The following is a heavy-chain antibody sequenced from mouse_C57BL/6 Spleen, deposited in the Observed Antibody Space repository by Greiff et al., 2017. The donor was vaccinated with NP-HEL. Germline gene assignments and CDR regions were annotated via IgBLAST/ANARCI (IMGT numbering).Heavy chain of an antibody. J-gene: IGHJ3*01. CDR3: TGRVYDDYDEGFAY. D-gene: IGHD2-4*01. Sequence: EVKLVESGGGLVQPGGSMILSCVASGFTFSNYWMNWVRQSPEKGLEWVAQIRLQSDNYATHYAESVKGRFTISRDDSKSSVYLQMNNLRAEDTGIYYWTGRVYDDYDEGFAYWGQGTLVTVSA. V-gene: IGHV6-3*01. CDR2: IRLQSDNYAT. CDR1: GFTFSNYW.